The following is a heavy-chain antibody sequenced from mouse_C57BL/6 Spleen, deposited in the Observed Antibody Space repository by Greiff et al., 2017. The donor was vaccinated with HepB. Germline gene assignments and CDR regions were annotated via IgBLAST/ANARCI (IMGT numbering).Heavy chain of an antibody. V-gene: IGHV1-15*01. CDR3: TRLYYGSRRRFPMEY. CDR2: IDPETGGT. J-gene: IGHJ4*01. D-gene: IGHD1-1*01. CDR1: GYTFTDYE. Sequence: VQLQQSGAELVRPGASVTLSCKASGYTFTDYEMHWVKQTPVHGLEWIGAIDPETGGTAYNQKFKGKAILTADKSSSTAYMELRSLTSEDSAVYYCTRLYYGSRRRFPMEYWGDGASVTVSS.